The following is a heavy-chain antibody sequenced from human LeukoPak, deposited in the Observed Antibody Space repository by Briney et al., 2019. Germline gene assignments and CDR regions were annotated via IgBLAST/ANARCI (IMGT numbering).Heavy chain of an antibody. CDR3: AKDLGRSVAGTFDY. CDR1: GFTFSSNA. V-gene: IGHV3-23*01. J-gene: IGHJ4*02. CDR2: ISGSGGST. D-gene: IGHD6-19*01. Sequence: QTGGSLRLSCAASGFTFSSNAMSWVRQAPGKGLEWVSAISGSGGSTYYADSVKGRFTISRDNSKNTLYLQMNSLRAEDTAVYYCAKDLGRSVAGTFDYWGQGTLVTVSS.